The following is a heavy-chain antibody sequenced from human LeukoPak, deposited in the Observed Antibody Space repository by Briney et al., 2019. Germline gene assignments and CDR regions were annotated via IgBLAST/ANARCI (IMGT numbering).Heavy chain of an antibody. CDR1: GGSFSGYY. D-gene: IGHD2-21*01. CDR2: INHSGST. Sequence: SETLSLTCAVYGGSFSGYYWSWIRQPPGKGLEWIGEINHSGSTNYNPSLKSRVTISVDTSKNQFSLKLSSVTAADTAVYYCARGPINDYYYYGMDVWGQGTTVTVSS. V-gene: IGHV4-34*01. J-gene: IGHJ6*02. CDR3: ARGPINDYYYYGMDV.